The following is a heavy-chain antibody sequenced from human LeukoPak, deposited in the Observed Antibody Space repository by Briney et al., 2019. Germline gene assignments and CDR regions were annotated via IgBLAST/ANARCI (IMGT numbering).Heavy chain of an antibody. CDR2: IYYSGNT. D-gene: IGHD3-10*01. Sequence: SETLSLTCTVSGGSISSYYWSWIRQPPGEGLEWIGYIYYSGNTNYNPSLKSRVTISVDTSKKQSSLNLRSVTAADTAVYYCARTPTYYGSATYLDYWGQGTLVTVSS. J-gene: IGHJ4*02. CDR1: GGSISSYY. CDR3: ARTPTYYGSATYLDY. V-gene: IGHV4-59*01.